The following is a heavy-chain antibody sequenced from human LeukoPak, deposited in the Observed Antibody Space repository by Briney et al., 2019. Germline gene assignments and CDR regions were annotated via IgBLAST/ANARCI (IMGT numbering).Heavy chain of an antibody. CDR3: AGGRQIWELYFDY. D-gene: IGHD1-26*01. CDR1: GGSISSYY. CDR2: IYYNGST. V-gene: IGHV4-59*01. Sequence: NTSETLSLTCTVSGGSISSYYWSRIRQPPGKGLEWIGYIYYNGSTNYNPSLKSRVTISVDTSKNQFSLKLSSVTAADTAVYYCAGGRQIWELYFDYWGQGTLVTVSS. J-gene: IGHJ4*02.